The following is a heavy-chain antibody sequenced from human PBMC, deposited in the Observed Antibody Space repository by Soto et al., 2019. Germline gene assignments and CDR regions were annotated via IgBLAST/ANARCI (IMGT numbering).Heavy chain of an antibody. J-gene: IGHJ5*02. Sequence: PSETLSLTCTVSDDSINSGDFYWSWIRQPPGKGLQFIGYIYYSGSIHYDPSLNGRVTISVDTSKNQFSLKVTSVTAADTAVYYCARRGFWSGFTWGQGTLVTVSS. CDR3: ARRGFWSGFT. V-gene: IGHV4-30-4*01. CDR2: IYYSGSI. CDR1: DDSINSGDFY. D-gene: IGHD3-3*01.